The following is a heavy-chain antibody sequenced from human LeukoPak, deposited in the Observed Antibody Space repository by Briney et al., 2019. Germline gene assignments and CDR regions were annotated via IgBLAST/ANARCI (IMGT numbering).Heavy chain of an antibody. J-gene: IGHJ4*02. Sequence: GGSLRLSCAASGFTFSSYSMNWVRQAPGKGLEWVSSISSSSSYIYYADSVKGRFTISRDNAKNSLYLQMNSLRAEDTAVYYCASGGAYCSSTSCYTYDYWGQGTLVTVSS. D-gene: IGHD2-2*02. V-gene: IGHV3-21*01. CDR2: ISSSSSYI. CDR1: GFTFSSYS. CDR3: ASGGAYCSSTSCYTYDY.